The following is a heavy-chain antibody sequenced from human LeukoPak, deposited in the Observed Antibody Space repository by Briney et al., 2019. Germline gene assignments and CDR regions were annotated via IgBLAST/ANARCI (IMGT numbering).Heavy chain of an antibody. CDR1: GIIFGSHG. Sequence: GGSLRLSCAASGIIFGSHGMAWVRQAPGKGLEWVSSIRPNGDRTFYADFVKGRFTISRDNSKNTLYLQMNSLRAEDTAVYYCAKDRGYGSSQGPDYWGQGTLVTVSS. J-gene: IGHJ4*02. CDR3: AKDRGYGSSQGPDY. D-gene: IGHD6-13*01. CDR2: IRPNGDRT. V-gene: IGHV3-23*01.